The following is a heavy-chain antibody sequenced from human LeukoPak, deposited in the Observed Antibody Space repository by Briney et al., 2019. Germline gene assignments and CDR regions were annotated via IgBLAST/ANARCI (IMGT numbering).Heavy chain of an antibody. J-gene: IGHJ6*03. Sequence: PGGPLSLSCAVSGFPFSDFAMSWVRQAPGKGLEWVSGINWNGGSTGYADSVKGRFTISRDNAKSSLWLQMNSLRAEDTAFYYCTRVRFLEYFWESYYMDVWGKGTTVIVSS. V-gene: IGHV3-20*04. D-gene: IGHD3-3*01. CDR2: INWNGGST. CDR1: GFPFSDFA. CDR3: TRVRFLEYFWESYYMDV.